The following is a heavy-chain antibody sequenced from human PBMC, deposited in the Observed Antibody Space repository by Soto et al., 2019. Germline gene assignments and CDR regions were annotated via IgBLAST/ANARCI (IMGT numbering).Heavy chain of an antibody. J-gene: IGHJ6*02. V-gene: IGHV5-51*01. Sequence: GESLTISCKGFGYSFTSYWIGWVRQMPGKGLEWMGIIYPGESDTRYSPSFQGQVTISADRSISTAYLQWSSLKAAATAMYYCASSRDYYGMDVWGQGTTVTVSS. CDR3: ASSRDYYGMDV. CDR2: IYPGESDT. CDR1: GYSFTSYW.